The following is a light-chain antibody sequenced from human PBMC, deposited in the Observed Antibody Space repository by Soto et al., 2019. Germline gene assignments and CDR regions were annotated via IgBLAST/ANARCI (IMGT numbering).Light chain of an antibody. CDR1: QRVSRN. CDR2: DAS. CDR3: QQYNNWPPWT. V-gene: IGKV3-15*01. Sequence: EIVMTQSPATLSVSPGERATLSCRASQRVSRNLAWYQQKPGQAPRLLIYDASTRATGIPARFSGSGYGTEFTLTISSLQSEDFAVYYCQQYNNWPPWTFGQGTKVDIK. J-gene: IGKJ1*01.